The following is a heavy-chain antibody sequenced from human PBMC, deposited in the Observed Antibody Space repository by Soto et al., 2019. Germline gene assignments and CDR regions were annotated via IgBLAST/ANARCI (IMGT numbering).Heavy chain of an antibody. CDR3: ARRGDTAMVIVSTAFDI. CDR2: IYYSGST. V-gene: IGHV4-39*01. CDR1: GGSISSSSYY. Sequence: SETLSLTCTVSGGSISSSSYYWGWIRQPPGKGLEWIGSIYYSGSTYYNPSLKSRVTISVDTSKNQFSLKLSSVTAADTAVYYCARRGDTAMVIVSTAFDIWGQGTMVTVSS. D-gene: IGHD5-18*01. J-gene: IGHJ3*02.